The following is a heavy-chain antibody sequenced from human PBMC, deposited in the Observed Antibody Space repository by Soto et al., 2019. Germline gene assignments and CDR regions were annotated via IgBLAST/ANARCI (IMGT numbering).Heavy chain of an antibody. CDR1: GGAFSNYA. CDR2: ILPRLKTP. D-gene: IGHD1-1*01. J-gene: IGHJ4*02. CDR3: ARELDDGGNAVYDF. Sequence: QVRLVQSGAEVRKTGSSVKVSCKTSGGAFSNYAIVWVRQAPGQGLEWMGEILPRLKTPTYAQKFQGRVTLTADELTTTAYMELSSLTHEDTAVDYCARELDDGGNAVYDFLGQGPLVTVSS. V-gene: IGHV1-69*01.